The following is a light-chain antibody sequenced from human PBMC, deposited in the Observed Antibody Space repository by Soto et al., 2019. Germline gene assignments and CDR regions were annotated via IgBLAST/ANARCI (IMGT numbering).Light chain of an antibody. CDR1: QTISSW. V-gene: IGKV1-5*03. J-gene: IGKJ1*01. CDR2: KAS. CDR3: LHTFSFPRT. Sequence: DIQMTQSPSTLSGSVGDRVTITCRASQTISSWLAWYQQKPGKAPKLLIYKASTLKSGVPSRFSGSGSGTEFTLTIRSLQPDDFATYYCLHTFSFPRTFGQGTKVDIK.